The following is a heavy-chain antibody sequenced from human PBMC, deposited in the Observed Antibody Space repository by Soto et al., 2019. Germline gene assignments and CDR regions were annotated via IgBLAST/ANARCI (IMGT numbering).Heavy chain of an antibody. J-gene: IGHJ4*02. Sequence: PSETLSLTCTVSGGSINNHYWSWIRQPPGQGLEWIGYIYYSGSTNYNPSLKSRVTMSVDTSKNQFSLKLSSLTAADTAIYYCGRANWFFDYWGQGTLVTVSS. D-gene: IGHD7-27*01. CDR3: GRANWFFDY. V-gene: IGHV4-59*11. CDR1: GGSINNHY. CDR2: IYYSGST.